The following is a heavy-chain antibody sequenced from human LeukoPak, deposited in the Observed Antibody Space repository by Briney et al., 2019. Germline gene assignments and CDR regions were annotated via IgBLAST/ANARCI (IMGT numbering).Heavy chain of an antibody. D-gene: IGHD1-26*01. Sequence: PSETLSLTCTVSGGSISTYYWSWIRQSPGKGLDWICDIHDTGGTNYNPSLKSRVSISVDRSKSQFSLHLSSVTAADTAVYFCARVEPYSYYFGMDVWGRGTTVTVSS. CDR3: ARVEPYSYYFGMDV. V-gene: IGHV4-59*08. CDR1: GGSISTYY. J-gene: IGHJ6*02. CDR2: IHDTGGT.